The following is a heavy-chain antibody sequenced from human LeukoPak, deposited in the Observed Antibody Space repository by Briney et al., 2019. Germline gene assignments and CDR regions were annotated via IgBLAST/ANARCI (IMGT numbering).Heavy chain of an antibody. Sequence: GGSLSLSCAASGFTFSSYAMNWVRQAPGKGLEWVSSISSSSGYIFYADSVKGRFTISRDNSKKIVYLQMDSLRVDDTAVYYCARGGYQPYYYMDVWGTGTTVTVSS. V-gene: IGHV3-21*01. CDR1: GFTFSSYA. D-gene: IGHD2-2*01. J-gene: IGHJ6*03. CDR3: ARGGYQPYYYMDV. CDR2: ISSSSGYI.